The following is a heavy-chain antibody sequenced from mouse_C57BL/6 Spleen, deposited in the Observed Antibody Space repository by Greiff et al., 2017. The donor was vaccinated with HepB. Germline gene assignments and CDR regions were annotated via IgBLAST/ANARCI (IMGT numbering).Heavy chain of an antibody. D-gene: IGHD1-1*01. J-gene: IGHJ4*01. CDR1: GYAFSSSW. Sequence: VQLQQSGPELVKPGASVKISCKASGYAFSSSWMNWVKQRPGKGLEWIGRIYPGDGDTNYNGTFKGKATLTADKSSSTAYMQLSSLTSEDSAVYFCARYPSYYYGSSYAMDYWGQGTSVTVSS. CDR2: IYPGDGDT. CDR3: ARYPSYYYGSSYAMDY. V-gene: IGHV1-82*01.